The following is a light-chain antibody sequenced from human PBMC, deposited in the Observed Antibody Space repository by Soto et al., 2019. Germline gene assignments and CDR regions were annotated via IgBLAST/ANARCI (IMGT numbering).Light chain of an antibody. CDR3: QKYGTSWT. CDR1: QSGYTDY. CDR2: RAS. J-gene: IGKJ1*01. V-gene: IGKV3-20*01. Sequence: EIVLTQSPGTLSLSPGERATLSCRANQSGYTDYIAWYQQKPGQAPRLLFYRASYRATGIPDRFSGSGSGTDFFLTISRLEPEDFAVYYCQKYGTSWTFGQGTKVEIK.